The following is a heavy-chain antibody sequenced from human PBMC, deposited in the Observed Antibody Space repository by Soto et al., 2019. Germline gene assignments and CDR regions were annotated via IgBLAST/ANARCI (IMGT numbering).Heavy chain of an antibody. D-gene: IGHD1-26*01. CDR2: IRNRAYSGTT. V-gene: IGHV3-49*05. J-gene: IGHJ4*02. Sequence: NPGGSLRLSCKASGFTFADYALSWFRQAPGKGLEWVGFIRNRAYSGTTEYAASVRGRFTISRDDSRSIAYLQMSSLKAEDTAVYFCGSPRWGGRYSVASAYWGQGTRVTVSS. CDR3: GSPRWGGRYSVASAY. CDR1: GFTFADYA.